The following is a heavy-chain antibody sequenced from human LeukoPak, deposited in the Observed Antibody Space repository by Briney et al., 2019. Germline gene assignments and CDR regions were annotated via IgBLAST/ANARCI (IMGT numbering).Heavy chain of an antibody. CDR2: ISGSGSDI. V-gene: IGHV3-11*01. CDR1: GFIFSGYY. CDR3: GTHAGRTGSDD. Sequence: GGSLRLSCATSGFIFSGYYMSWIRQAPGKGLEWVSYISGSGSDISYADPVKGRFTVSRDNAKDSLYLQMNSLRAEDTAVYYCGTHAGRTGSDDWGQGTLVTVSS. D-gene: IGHD3/OR15-3a*01. J-gene: IGHJ4*02.